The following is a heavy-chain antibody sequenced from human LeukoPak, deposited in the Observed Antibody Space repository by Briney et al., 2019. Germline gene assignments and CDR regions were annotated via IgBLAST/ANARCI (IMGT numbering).Heavy chain of an antibody. CDR3: ARAPSEIGGYYPEYFRH. CDR2: IKSDGGT. J-gene: IGHJ1*01. D-gene: IGHD3-22*01. CDR1: GFTFSTYW. V-gene: IGHV3-74*01. Sequence: GGSLRLSCAASGFTFSTYWMRWVRQAPGKGLVWVSRIKSDGGTNYADSVKGRFTISRDTAKKTVSLQMNSLRPEDTGVYYCARAPSEIGGYYPEYFRHWGQGTLVTVSS.